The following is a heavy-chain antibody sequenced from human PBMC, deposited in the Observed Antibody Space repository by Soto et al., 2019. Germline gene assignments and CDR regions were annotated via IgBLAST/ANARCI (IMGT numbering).Heavy chain of an antibody. D-gene: IGHD3-9*01. CDR2: ISSSSSYI. J-gene: IGHJ4*02. CDR3: ARDMAGDILPAYSPLDY. Sequence: EVRLVASGGGLVKPGGSLRLSCAASGFTFSTYSMNWVRQAPGKGLEWVSSISSSSSYIYYADSVKGRFTISRDNAKNSLYLQMNSLRAEDTAVYYCARDMAGDILPAYSPLDYWGQGTLVTVSS. CDR1: GFTFSTYS. V-gene: IGHV3-21*01.